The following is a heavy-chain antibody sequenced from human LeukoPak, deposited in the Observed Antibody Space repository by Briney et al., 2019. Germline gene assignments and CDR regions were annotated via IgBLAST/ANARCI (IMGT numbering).Heavy chain of an antibody. CDR1: GGSISSYY. V-gene: IGHV4-59*01. CDR2: IYYSGST. CDR3: ARVYRSSSAGGRVNWFDP. Sequence: SETLSLTCTVSGGSISSYYWSWIRQPSGKGLEWIGYIYYSGSTNYNPSLKSRVTISVDTSKNQFSLKLSSVTAADTAVYYCARVYRSSSAGGRVNWFDPWGQGTLVTVSS. J-gene: IGHJ5*02. D-gene: IGHD6-6*01.